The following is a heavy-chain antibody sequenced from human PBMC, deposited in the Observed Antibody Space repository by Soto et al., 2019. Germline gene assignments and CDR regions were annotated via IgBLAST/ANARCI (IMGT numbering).Heavy chain of an antibody. D-gene: IGHD2-15*01. CDR2: INAGNGNT. J-gene: IGHJ5*02. Sequence: QVQLVQSGAEVKKPGASVKVSCKASGYTFTSYAMHWVRQAPGQRLEWMGWINAGNGNTKYSQKFQGRVTITRDTSASTAYMERSSLRSEDTAVYYCARGRDIVVVVAARGWFDPWGQGTLVTVSS. CDR1: GYTFTSYA. V-gene: IGHV1-3*01. CDR3: ARGRDIVVVVAARGWFDP.